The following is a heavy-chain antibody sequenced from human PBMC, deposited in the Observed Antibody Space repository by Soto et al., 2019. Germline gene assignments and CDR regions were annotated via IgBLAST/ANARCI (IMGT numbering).Heavy chain of an antibody. J-gene: IGHJ4*02. Sequence: QVQLQESGPGLVKPSETLSLTCTVSGGSISGYYWSWMRQPPGKGLECIGLLYYSGSTTDNPSLKSRVTISVDTSKNQVSLKLSSVTAADTAVYYCARETYGDYGHLDYWGQGILVTVSS. CDR2: LYYSGST. CDR1: GGSISGYY. D-gene: IGHD4-17*01. V-gene: IGHV4-59*01. CDR3: ARETYGDYGHLDY.